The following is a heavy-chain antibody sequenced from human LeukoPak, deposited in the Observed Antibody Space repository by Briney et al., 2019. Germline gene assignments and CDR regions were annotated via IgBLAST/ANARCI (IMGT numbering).Heavy chain of an antibody. Sequence: ASVKVSCKASGYTSTSYYMHWVRQAPGQGLEWMGIINPSGGSTSYAQKFQGRVTMTRDTSTSTAYMELSRLRSDDTAVYYCARGSGYEHSYYYYYMDVWGKGTTVTISS. J-gene: IGHJ6*03. CDR1: GYTSTSYY. D-gene: IGHD5-12*01. CDR2: INPSGGST. CDR3: ARGSGYEHSYYYYYMDV. V-gene: IGHV1-46*01.